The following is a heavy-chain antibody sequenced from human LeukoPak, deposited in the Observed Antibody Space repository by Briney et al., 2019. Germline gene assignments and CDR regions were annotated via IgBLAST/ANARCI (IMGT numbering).Heavy chain of an antibody. V-gene: IGHV4-38-2*02. CDR1: SYSISSGYY. CDR2: IYQSGST. CDR3: ARVLYSSSHYFDY. Sequence: PSETLSLTCTVSSYSISSGYYWGWIRQPPGKGLEWIGSIYQSGSTYYNPSLKSRVTISVDTSKNQFSLKLSSVTAADTAVYYCARVLYSSSHYFDYWGQGTLVTVSS. D-gene: IGHD6-13*01. J-gene: IGHJ4*02.